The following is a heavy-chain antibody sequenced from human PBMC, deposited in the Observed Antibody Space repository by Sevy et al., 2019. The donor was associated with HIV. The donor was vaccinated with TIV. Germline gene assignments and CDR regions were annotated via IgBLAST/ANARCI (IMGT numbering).Heavy chain of an antibody. Sequence: GGSLRLSCAASGFDFSIYSMSWVRQAPAKGLEWVSTISFGCGKINYADSVKGRFTISRDNSKSSVYLQMNNMRVEDTAVYYCAREGCTKPHDYWGQGTLVTVSS. J-gene: IGHJ4*02. CDR2: ISFGCGKI. CDR1: GFDFSIYS. V-gene: IGHV3-23*01. CDR3: AREGCTKPHDY. D-gene: IGHD2-8*01.